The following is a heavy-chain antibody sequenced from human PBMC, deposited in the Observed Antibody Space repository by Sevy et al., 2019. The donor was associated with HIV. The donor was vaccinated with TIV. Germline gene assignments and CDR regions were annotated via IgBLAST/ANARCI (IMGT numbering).Heavy chain of an antibody. J-gene: IGHJ2*01. V-gene: IGHV1-8*01. CDR2: MNPNSGNT. CDR3: TRGLSFTYAKRGDWLNLYFDV. Sequence: ASVKVSCQASGYTFDNYDINWVRQATGQGLEWMGWMNPNSGNTGYAEKFQGRVTMSRVSSIRTAYMELNGLTSEDTAVYYCTRGLSFTYAKRGDWLNLYFDVWGRGTLVTVSS. CDR1: GYTFDNYD. D-gene: IGHD2-21*02.